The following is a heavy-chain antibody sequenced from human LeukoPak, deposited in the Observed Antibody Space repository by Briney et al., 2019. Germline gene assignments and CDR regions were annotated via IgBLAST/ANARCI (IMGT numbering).Heavy chain of an antibody. CDR3: AREREETYGSGSYTFDH. Sequence: ASVKVSCKASGYTFTNYAFSWVRQAPGQGLEWMGWINTNNGNTNYVKGLQGRVTMTTDTSTTAAYMELRSLISDDTAVYYCAREREETYGSGSYTFDHWGQGTLVTVSS. D-gene: IGHD3-10*01. V-gene: IGHV1-18*01. CDR1: GYTFTNYA. J-gene: IGHJ4*02. CDR2: INTNNGNT.